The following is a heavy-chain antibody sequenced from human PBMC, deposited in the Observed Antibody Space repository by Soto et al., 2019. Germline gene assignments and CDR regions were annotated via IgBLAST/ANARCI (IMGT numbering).Heavy chain of an antibody. CDR1: GFSLSTNGMG. V-gene: IGHV2-5*02. CDR2: IYWDDDK. J-gene: IGHJ4*02. Sequence: QITVKESGLPLVKPTETLTLTCTFSGFSLSTNGMGVGWIRQPPGKALEWLALIYWDDDKRYSPSLRSRLTIIKDTSKNQVDLTMTNMEPVDTATYYCARLTRGVYDLDRLWEKFDYWGQGTLVTVSS. D-gene: IGHD5-12*01. CDR3: ARLTRGVYDLDRLWEKFDY.